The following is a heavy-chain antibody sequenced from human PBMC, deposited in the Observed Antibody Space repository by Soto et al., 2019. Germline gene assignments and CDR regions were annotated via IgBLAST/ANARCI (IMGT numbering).Heavy chain of an antibody. V-gene: IGHV5-10-1*01. J-gene: IGHJ5*01. CDR2: IDPSGSYT. CDR1: GYNFTAFW. Sequence: GESLKISCKASGYNFTAFWIHWVRQMPGKGLEWLGKIDPSGSYTSYSPSFEGHVTISTDNSITTAYLQWSSLRASDTALYFCARVHKNWFDSWAQGTMVTVSS. CDR3: ARVHKNWFDS.